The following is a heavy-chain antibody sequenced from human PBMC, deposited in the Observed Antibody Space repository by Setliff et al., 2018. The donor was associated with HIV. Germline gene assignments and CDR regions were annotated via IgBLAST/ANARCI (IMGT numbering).Heavy chain of an antibody. CDR1: GGSVSNHY. D-gene: IGHD3-3*01. CDR2: LYYSGRT. V-gene: IGHV4-59*02. Sequence: PSETLSLTCTVSGGSVSNHYWSWIRQSPGKGLEWIGSLYYSGRTTYSPSLKSRVTISVDTSKNQFSLRLSSVTAADTAVYYCARDNYYNFWSGYWGMDVWGQGTTVTVSS. CDR3: ARDNYYNFWSGYWGMDV. J-gene: IGHJ6*02.